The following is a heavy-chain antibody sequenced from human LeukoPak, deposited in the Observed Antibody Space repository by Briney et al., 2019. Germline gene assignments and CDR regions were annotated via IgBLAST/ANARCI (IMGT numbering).Heavy chain of an antibody. D-gene: IGHD3-22*01. J-gene: IGHJ4*02. CDR1: GGTFSSYA. Sequence: SVKVSRKASGGTFSSYAISWVRQAPGQGLEWMGGIIPIFGTANYAQKFQGRVTITADESTSTAYMELSSLRSEDTAVYYCAREASGYYYAFDYWGQGTLVTVSS. CDR3: AREASGYYYAFDY. CDR2: IIPIFGTA. V-gene: IGHV1-69*01.